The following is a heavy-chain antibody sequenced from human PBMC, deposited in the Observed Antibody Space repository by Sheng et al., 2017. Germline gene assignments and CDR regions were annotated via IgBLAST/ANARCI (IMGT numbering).Heavy chain of an antibody. V-gene: IGHV3-33*01. CDR3: AREVYCSSTSCYTPWFDP. CDR2: IWYDGSNK. Sequence: QVQLVESGGGVVQPGRSLRLSCAASGFTFSSYGMHWVRQAPGKGLEWVAVIWYDGSNKYYADSVKGRFTISRDNSKNTLYLQMNSLRAEDTAVYYCAREVYCSSTSCYTPWFDPWGQGTPGHRLL. D-gene: IGHD2-2*02. J-gene: IGHJ5*02. CDR1: GFTFSSYG.